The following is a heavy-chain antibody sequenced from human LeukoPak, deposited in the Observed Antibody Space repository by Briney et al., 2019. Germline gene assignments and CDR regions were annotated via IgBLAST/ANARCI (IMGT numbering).Heavy chain of an antibody. CDR2: IKQDGSEK. V-gene: IGHV3-7*01. J-gene: IGHJ4*02. CDR3: ASPGPGDGYNWIYFDY. CDR1: GFTFSSYW. Sequence: GGSLRLSCATSGFTFSSYWMSWVRQAPGKGLEWVANIKQDGSEKYYVDSVKGRFTISRDNAKNALYLQMNSLRAEDTAVYYCASPGPGDGYNWIYFDYWGQGTLVTVSS. D-gene: IGHD5-24*01.